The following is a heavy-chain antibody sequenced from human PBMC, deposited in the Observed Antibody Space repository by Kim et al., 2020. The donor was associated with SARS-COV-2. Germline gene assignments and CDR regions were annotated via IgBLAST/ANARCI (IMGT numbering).Heavy chain of an antibody. D-gene: IGHD2-15*01. CDR2: IYPGDSDT. J-gene: IGHJ4*02. CDR3: ARHLSPPYTAGGYFDY. V-gene: IGHV5-51*01. CDR1: GYSFTSYW. Sequence: GESLKISCKGSGYSFTSYWIGWVRQMPGKGLEWMGIIYPGDSDTRYSPSFQGQVTISADKSISTAYLQWSSLKASDTAMYYCARHLSPPYTAGGYFDYWGQGTLVTVSS.